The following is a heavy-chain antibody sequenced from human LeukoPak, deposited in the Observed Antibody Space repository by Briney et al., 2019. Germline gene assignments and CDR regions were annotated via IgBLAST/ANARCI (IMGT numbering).Heavy chain of an antibody. Sequence: ESGPTVVNPTQTLTLTCTFSGFSLNTSGMRVSWIRQPPGKALEWLARIDWDDDKFYSTSLKTRLTISKDTSKNQVVLAMTNMDPVDTATYYCARMVESRSSYDAFDIWGQGTMVTVSS. J-gene: IGHJ3*02. CDR3: ARMVESRSSYDAFDI. D-gene: IGHD1-26*01. CDR1: GFSLNTSGMR. V-gene: IGHV2-70*04. CDR2: IDWDDDK.